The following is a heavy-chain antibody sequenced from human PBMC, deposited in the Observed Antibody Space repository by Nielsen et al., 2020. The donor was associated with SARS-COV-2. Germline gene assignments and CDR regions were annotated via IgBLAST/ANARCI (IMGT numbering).Heavy chain of an antibody. D-gene: IGHD3-16*01. V-gene: IGHV2-26*01. CDR1: GFSLNNRLG. Sequence: SGPTLVKPTETLTLTCTASGFSLNNRLGVSWIRQPPGKALEWLAHIFASDEEAYSTSLKSRLTLSTDTSKSQVVLTVTNMDPADTATYYCARIFLGLRLFYFYYYMDVWGKGTTVTVSS. CDR2: IFASDEE. J-gene: IGHJ6*03. CDR3: ARIFLGLRLFYFYYYMDV.